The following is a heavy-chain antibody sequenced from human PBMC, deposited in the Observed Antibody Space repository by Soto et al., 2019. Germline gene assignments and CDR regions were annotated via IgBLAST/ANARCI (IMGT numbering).Heavy chain of an antibody. J-gene: IGHJ6*02. Sequence: GGSLRLSCAASGFTFSSHGMHWVRQAPGKGLEWVAVIWYDGSNKYYADSVKGRFTISRDNSKNTLYLQMNSLRAEDTAVYYCARDQCSSTSCYRSLPRQIMDVWGQGTTVTVSS. CDR2: IWYDGSNK. CDR1: GFTFSSHG. D-gene: IGHD2-2*01. V-gene: IGHV3-33*01. CDR3: ARDQCSSTSCYRSLPRQIMDV.